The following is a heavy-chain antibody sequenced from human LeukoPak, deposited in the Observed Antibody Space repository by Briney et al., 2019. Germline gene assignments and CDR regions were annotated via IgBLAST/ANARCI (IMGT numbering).Heavy chain of an antibody. CDR3: ARHSSRNDFWSGYYTVGYFDY. D-gene: IGHD3-3*01. CDR2: ISAYNGNT. CDR1: GYTFTSYG. Sequence: ASVKVSCKASGYTFTSYGISWVRQAPGQGLEWMGWISAYNGNTNYAQKLQGRVTMTTDTSTSTAYMELRSLRSDDTAVYYCARHSSRNDFWSGYYTVGYFDYWGQGTLVTVSS. V-gene: IGHV1-18*01. J-gene: IGHJ4*02.